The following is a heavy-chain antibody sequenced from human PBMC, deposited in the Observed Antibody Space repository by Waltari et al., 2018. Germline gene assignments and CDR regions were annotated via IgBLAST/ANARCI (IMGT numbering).Heavy chain of an antibody. Sequence: QVQLQQWGAGLLKPSETLSLTCAVYGGSFSGYYWSWIRQPPGKGREWIGEINHSGSTNYNPSLKSRVTISVDTSKNQFSLKLSSVTAADTAVYYCATLPYCSSTSCYRRGYYYYGMDVWGQGTTVTVSS. V-gene: IGHV4-34*01. CDR3: ATLPYCSSTSCYRRGYYYYGMDV. J-gene: IGHJ6*02. CDR1: GGSFSGYY. CDR2: INHSGST. D-gene: IGHD2-2*01.